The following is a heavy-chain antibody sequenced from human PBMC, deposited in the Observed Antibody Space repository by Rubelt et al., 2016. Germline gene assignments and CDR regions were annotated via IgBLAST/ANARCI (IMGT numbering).Heavy chain of an antibody. CDR3: ASLMVRGVIGSY. CDR2: IYYSGST. Sequence: QVQLQQWGAGLLKPSETLSLTCAVYGGSFSGYYWSWIRQPPGKGLEWIGSIYYSGSTYYNPSLKSRVTISVDTSKNQFSLKLSAVTAADTAGYYCASLMVRGVIGSYWGQGTLVTVSS. J-gene: IGHJ4*02. CDR1: GGSFSGYY. D-gene: IGHD3-10*01. V-gene: IGHV4-34*01.